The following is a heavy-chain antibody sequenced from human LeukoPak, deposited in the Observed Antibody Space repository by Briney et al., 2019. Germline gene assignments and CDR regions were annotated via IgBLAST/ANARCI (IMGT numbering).Heavy chain of an antibody. D-gene: IGHD3-3*01. CDR1: GGSISSSSYY. CDR2: IYYSGST. CDR3: ASHGFLEGAVDY. Sequence: PSETLSLTCTVSGGSISSSSYYWGWIRQPPGKGLEWIGSIYYSGSTYYNPSLKSRVTISVDTSKNQFSLKLSSVTAADTAVYYCASHGFLEGAVDYWGQGTLVTVSS. V-gene: IGHV4-39*01. J-gene: IGHJ4*02.